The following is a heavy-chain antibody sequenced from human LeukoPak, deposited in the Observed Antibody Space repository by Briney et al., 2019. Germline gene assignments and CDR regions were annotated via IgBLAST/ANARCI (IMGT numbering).Heavy chain of an antibody. V-gene: IGHV3-21*01. CDR3: ARERGSGSFDAFDI. D-gene: IGHD3-10*01. J-gene: IGHJ3*02. CDR2: ISSSSSYI. CDR1: GFTFSSYS. Sequence: PGGSLRLSCAASGFTFSSYSMNWVRQAPGKGLEWVSSISSSSSYIYYADSVKGRFTISRDNAKSSLYLQMNSLRAEDTAVYYCARERGSGSFDAFDIWGQGTMVTVSS.